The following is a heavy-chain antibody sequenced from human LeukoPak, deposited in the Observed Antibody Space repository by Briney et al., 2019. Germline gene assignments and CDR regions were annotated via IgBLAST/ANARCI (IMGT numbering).Heavy chain of an antibody. D-gene: IGHD3-16*01. Sequence: SETLSLTCTVSGGSISSYYWGWIRQPPGKGLEWIGSIYYSGSTYYNPSLKSRVTISVDTSKNQFSLKLSSVTAADTAVYYCARDQVSWGDPQGLYFDYWGQGTLVTVSS. CDR3: ARDQVSWGDPQGLYFDY. V-gene: IGHV4-39*07. CDR1: GGSISSYY. J-gene: IGHJ4*02. CDR2: IYYSGST.